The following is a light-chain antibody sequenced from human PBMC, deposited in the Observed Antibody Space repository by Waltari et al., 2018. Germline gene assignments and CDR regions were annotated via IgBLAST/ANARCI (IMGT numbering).Light chain of an antibody. J-gene: IGKJ2*01. CDR3: QQRSNWPYT. V-gene: IGKV3D-11*02. Sequence: ELVLTQSPATLSLSPGERATLSCRASQSVSSYLTWYQQKPGQAPRLLIQDASNGATGIPARFSGSGAGTDITLSISNLEPEDFVVYYCQQRSNWPYTFGQGTKLEIK. CDR1: QSVSSY. CDR2: DAS.